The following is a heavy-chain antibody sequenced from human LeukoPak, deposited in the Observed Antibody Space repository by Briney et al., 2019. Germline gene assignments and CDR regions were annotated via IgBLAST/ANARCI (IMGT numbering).Heavy chain of an antibody. CDR1: GGTFSSYA. CDR2: IIPMFGTA. Sequence: SVTVSCTASGGTFSSYAISWVRQAPGQGLEWMGGIIPMFGTANYAQKFQGRVTITADESANISYMELRSMRSEDTAVYYCARGPFPPAATVATNNWLDPWGKGTLVTVSS. CDR3: ARGPFPPAATVATNNWLDP. D-gene: IGHD6-13*01. V-gene: IGHV1-69*13. J-gene: IGHJ5*02.